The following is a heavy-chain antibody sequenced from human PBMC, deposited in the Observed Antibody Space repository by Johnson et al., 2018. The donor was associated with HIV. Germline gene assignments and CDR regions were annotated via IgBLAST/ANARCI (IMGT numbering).Heavy chain of an antibody. V-gene: IGHV3-15*01. J-gene: IGHJ3*02. CDR2: IKSKTDGGTT. Sequence: EVQLVESGGGLVQPGGSLRLSCAASGFTFSNAWMSWVRQAPGKGLEWVGRIKSKTDGGTTYYADSVKGRFTISRDNSKNTLYLQMNSLRAEDTAVYYCAGGVGVAARSRAFDIWGQGTMVTVSS. CDR3: AGGVGVAARSRAFDI. CDR1: GFTFSNAW. D-gene: IGHD6-6*01.